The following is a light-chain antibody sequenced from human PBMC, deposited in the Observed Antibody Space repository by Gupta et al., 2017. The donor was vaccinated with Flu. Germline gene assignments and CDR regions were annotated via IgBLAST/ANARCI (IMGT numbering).Light chain of an antibody. CDR2: EVN. J-gene: IGLJ2*01. Sequence: QSALTQPPSASGSPGQSVTISCTGTSSDVGGYKYVSWYQQHPGKAPKVMISEVNKRPSGVPDRFSGSKSGNTASLTVSGLQAEDEADYYCSSYAGSNKLIFGGGTKLTVL. CDR3: SSYAGSNKLI. CDR1: SSDVGGYKY. V-gene: IGLV2-8*01.